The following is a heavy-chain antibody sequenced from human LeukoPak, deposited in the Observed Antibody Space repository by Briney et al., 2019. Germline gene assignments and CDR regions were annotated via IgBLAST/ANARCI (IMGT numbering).Heavy chain of an antibody. V-gene: IGHV1-69*13. CDR3: ARVADYDSSGYYYAGGRWFDP. D-gene: IGHD3-22*01. Sequence: GASVKVSCKASGGTFSSYAISWVRQAPGQGLEWMGGIIPIFGTANYAQKFQGRVTITADESTSTAYMELSSLRSDDTAVYYCARVADYDSSGYYYAGGRWFDPWGQGTLVTVSS. CDR1: GGTFSSYA. CDR2: IIPIFGTA. J-gene: IGHJ5*02.